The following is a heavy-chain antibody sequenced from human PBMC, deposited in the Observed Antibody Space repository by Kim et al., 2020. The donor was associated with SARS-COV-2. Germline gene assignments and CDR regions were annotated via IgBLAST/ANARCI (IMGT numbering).Heavy chain of an antibody. D-gene: IGHD2-15*01. V-gene: IGHV4-61*01. J-gene: IGHJ6*02. Sequence: SETLSLTCTVSGGSVSSGSYYWSWIRQPPGKGLEWIGYIYYSGSTNYNPSLKSRVTISVDTSKNQFSLKLSSVTAADTAVYYCASAQSGGCSGGSCLYYYYYGMDVWGQGTTVTVSS. CDR3: ASAQSGGCSGGSCLYYYYYGMDV. CDR1: GGSVSSGSYY. CDR2: IYYSGST.